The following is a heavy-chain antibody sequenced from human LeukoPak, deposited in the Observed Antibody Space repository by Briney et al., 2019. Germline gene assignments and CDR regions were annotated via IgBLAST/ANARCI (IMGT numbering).Heavy chain of an antibody. CDR2: ISAYNGNT. CDR3: ARAPGFFLMVGATFGDY. D-gene: IGHD1-26*01. CDR1: GYTFTSYG. Sequence: ASVKVSCKASGYTFTSYGISWVRQAPGQGLEWMGWISAYNGNTNHAQKLQGRVTMTTDTSTSTAYMELWSLRSDDTAVYYCARAPGFFLMVGATFGDYWGQGTLVTVSS. V-gene: IGHV1-18*01. J-gene: IGHJ4*02.